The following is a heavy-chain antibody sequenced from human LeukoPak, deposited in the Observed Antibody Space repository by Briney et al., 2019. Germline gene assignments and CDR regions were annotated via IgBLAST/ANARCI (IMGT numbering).Heavy chain of an antibody. CDR2: IYYSGST. V-gene: IGHV4-31*03. CDR3: ARLEGDGYNIDY. D-gene: IGHD5-24*01. J-gene: IGHJ4*02. Sequence: ASQTLSLTCTVSGGSISSGGYYWSWIRQHPGKGLEWIGYIYYSGSTYYNPSLKSRVTISVDTSKNQFSLKLSSVTAADTAVYYCARLEGDGYNIDYWGQGTLVTVSS. CDR1: GGSISSGGYY.